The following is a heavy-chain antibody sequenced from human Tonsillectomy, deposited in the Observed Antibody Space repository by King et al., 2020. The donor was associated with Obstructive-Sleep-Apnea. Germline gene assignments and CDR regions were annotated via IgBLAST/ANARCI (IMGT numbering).Heavy chain of an antibody. CDR1: GGSISSGDYY. V-gene: IGHV4-30-4*01. CDR3: AREGGGIVVKGFDY. J-gene: IGHJ4*02. Sequence: QLQESGPGLVKPSQTLSLTCTVSGGSISSGDYYWRWIRQPPGKDLEWIGYIYYSGSTYYNPSLKSRVTISVGTSKNQFSLKLSSVTAADTAVYYCAREGGGIVVKGFDYWGQGTLVTVSS. CDR2: IYYSGST. D-gene: IGHD2-15*01.